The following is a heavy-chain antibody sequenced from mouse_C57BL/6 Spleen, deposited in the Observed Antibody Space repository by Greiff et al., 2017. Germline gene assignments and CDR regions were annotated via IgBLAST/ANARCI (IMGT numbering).Heavy chain of an antibody. CDR3: ARYPDYYGSSYWYFDV. Sequence: QVQLQQPGAELVKPGASVKLSCKASGYTFTSYWMHWVKQRPGRGLEWIGRIDPNSGGTKYNEKFKSKATLTLDKPSSTAYMQRSSLTSEDAAVYYCARYPDYYGSSYWYFDVWGTGATVTVSS. CDR2: IDPNSGGT. J-gene: IGHJ1*03. D-gene: IGHD1-1*01. V-gene: IGHV1-72*01. CDR1: GYTFTSYW.